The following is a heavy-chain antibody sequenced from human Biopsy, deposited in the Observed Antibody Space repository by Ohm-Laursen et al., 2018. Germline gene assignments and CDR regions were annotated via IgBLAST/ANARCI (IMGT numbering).Heavy chain of an antibody. J-gene: IGHJ4*02. V-gene: IGHV4-38-2*01. CDR1: GYSISNDYR. Sequence: SDTLSLTWAVSGYSISNDYRWGWIRQAPGKTLEWLGNIFKDGNTHYNPSLRSRLIISIDTSKNQFSLMMTSVSGADTAVYFCARVGSGWAPFDKWGPGTLVTVSS. CDR3: ARVGSGWAPFDK. CDR2: IFKDGNT. D-gene: IGHD6-19*01.